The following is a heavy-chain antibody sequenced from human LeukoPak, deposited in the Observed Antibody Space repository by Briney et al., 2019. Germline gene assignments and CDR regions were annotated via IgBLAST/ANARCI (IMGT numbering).Heavy chain of an antibody. Sequence: ASVKVSCKASGYTFSNYYMHWVRQAPGQGLQWMGIMNPSVGSTSYAQNFQGRVTMIRDMSTSTVYMELSSLRSEDTAVYYCARDQAAAAGFDYWGQGTMVTVSS. J-gene: IGHJ4*02. CDR2: MNPSVGST. CDR3: ARDQAAAAGFDY. V-gene: IGHV1-46*01. CDR1: GYTFSNYY. D-gene: IGHD6-13*01.